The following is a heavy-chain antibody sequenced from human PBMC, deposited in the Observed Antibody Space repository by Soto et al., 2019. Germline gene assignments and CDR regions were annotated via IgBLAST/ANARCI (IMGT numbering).Heavy chain of an antibody. J-gene: IGHJ4*02. CDR1: SGSFSGYY. D-gene: IGHD6-6*01. Sequence: QVQLHQWGAGLLKPSETLSLACSIYSGSFSGYYWSWIRQPPGKGLEWIGEISQSGNTNYSPSPKSRVSISIDTSKKQFSLNLASVSAADTAVYYCARAPKVSGSSQTRPDFLGQGTLVTVSS. CDR3: ARAPKVSGSSQTRPDF. V-gene: IGHV4-34*01. CDR2: ISQSGNT.